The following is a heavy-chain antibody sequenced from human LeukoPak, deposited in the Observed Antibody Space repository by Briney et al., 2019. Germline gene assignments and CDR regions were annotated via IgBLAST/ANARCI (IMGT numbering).Heavy chain of an antibody. D-gene: IGHD4-17*01. V-gene: IGHV4-31*03. CDR2: IYYSGNT. CDR3: ARVPVTTGGRFDY. CDR1: GGSISSGGYY. Sequence: KASETLSLTCTVSGGSISSGGYYWSWIRQHPGKGLEWIGYIYYSGNTYYNPSLKSRLTISVDTSKNQFSLKLSSVTAADTAVYYCARVPVTTGGRFDYWGQGTLVTVSS. J-gene: IGHJ4*02.